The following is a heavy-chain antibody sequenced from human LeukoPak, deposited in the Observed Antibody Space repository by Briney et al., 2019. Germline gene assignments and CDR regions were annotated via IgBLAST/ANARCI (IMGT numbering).Heavy chain of an antibody. CDR3: ARMYYYGSGSYTGNWFDP. CDR1: GYTFTGYY. V-gene: IGHV1-2*02. J-gene: IGHJ5*02. CDR2: INPNSGGT. Sequence: ASVKVSCKASGYTFTGYYMHWVRQAPGQGLEWMGWINPNSGGTNNAQKFQGRVTMTRDTSISTAYMELSRLRSDDTAVYYCARMYYYGSGSYTGNWFDPWGQGTLVTVSS. D-gene: IGHD3-10*01.